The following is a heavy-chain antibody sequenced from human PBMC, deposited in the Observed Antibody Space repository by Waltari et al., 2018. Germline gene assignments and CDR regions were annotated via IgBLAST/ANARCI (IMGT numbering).Heavy chain of an antibody. CDR2: ISSSSSYI. CDR3: ARVPDYGGKWASDY. J-gene: IGHJ4*02. D-gene: IGHD4-17*01. Sequence: EVQLVESGGGLVKPGGSLRLSCAASGFTFSSYSMNWVRQAPGKGLEWVSSISSSSSYIYYADSVKGRFTISRDNAKNSLYLQMNSLRAEDTAVYYCARVPDYGGKWASDYWGQGTLVTVSS. CDR1: GFTFSSYS. V-gene: IGHV3-21*03.